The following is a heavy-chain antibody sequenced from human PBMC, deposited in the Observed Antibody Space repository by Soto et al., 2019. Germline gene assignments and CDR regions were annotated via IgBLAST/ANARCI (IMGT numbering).Heavy chain of an antibody. D-gene: IGHD6-13*01. CDR1: GYTFTSYG. V-gene: IGHV1-18*01. J-gene: IGHJ4*02. CDR2: ISAYNGNT. Sequence: ASVKVSCKASGYTFTSYGISWVRQAPGQGLEWMGWISAYNGNTNYAQKLQGRVTMTTDTSTSTAYMELRSLRSDDTAVYYCARDEGIAAAGNVFDYSGQGTLVTVSS. CDR3: ARDEGIAAAGNVFDY.